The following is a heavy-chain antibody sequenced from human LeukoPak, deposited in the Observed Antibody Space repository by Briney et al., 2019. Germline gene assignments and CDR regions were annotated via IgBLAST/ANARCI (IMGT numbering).Heavy chain of an antibody. Sequence: GGSLRLSCAASGFTFNNYNMNWVRQAPGKALEWVSSITSSGTYIFYADSVKGRFTISRDNAKNSLYLQMNSLGPEDTAVYYCARDEGLHDTENWFDPWGQGTLVTVSS. D-gene: IGHD3-22*01. J-gene: IGHJ5*02. CDR2: ITSSGTYI. CDR3: ARDEGLHDTENWFDP. CDR1: GFTFNNYN. V-gene: IGHV3-21*01.